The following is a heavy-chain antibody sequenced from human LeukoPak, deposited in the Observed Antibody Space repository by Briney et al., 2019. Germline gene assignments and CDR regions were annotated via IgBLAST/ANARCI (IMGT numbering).Heavy chain of an antibody. V-gene: IGHV3-13*01. Sequence: GGSLRLSCAASGFTFSSYDMHWVRQATGKGLEWVSAIGTAGDTYYPGSVKGRFTISRENAKNSLYLQMNSLRAGDTAVYYCARGRNSSSSGRYFDLWGRGTLVTVSS. CDR2: IGTAGDT. CDR3: ARGRNSSSSGRYFDL. CDR1: GFTFSSYD. J-gene: IGHJ2*01. D-gene: IGHD6-6*01.